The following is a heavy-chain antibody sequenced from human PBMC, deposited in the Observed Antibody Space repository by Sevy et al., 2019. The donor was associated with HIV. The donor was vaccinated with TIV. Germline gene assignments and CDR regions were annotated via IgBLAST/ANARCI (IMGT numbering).Heavy chain of an antibody. CDR2: ISSSGSTI. J-gene: IGHJ4*02. Sequence: GGSLRLSCAASGFTFSDYYMSWIRQAPGKGLEWVSYISSSGSTIYYADSVKGRFHISRDNAKNSLYLQMNSRRAEDTAVYYCARNEGDYYDSSGYYYNYWGQGTLVTVSS. D-gene: IGHD3-22*01. CDR3: ARNEGDYYDSSGYYYNY. CDR1: GFTFSDYY. V-gene: IGHV3-11*01.